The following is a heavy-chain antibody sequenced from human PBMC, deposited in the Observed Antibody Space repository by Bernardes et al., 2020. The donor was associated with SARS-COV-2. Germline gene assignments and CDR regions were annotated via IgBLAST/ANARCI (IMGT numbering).Heavy chain of an antibody. Sequence: SETLSLTCAVSGDSITGYSWWSWVRQSPEKGLEWIGEVHHNGYSNYNPSLKSRVTFLLDKSKNQFSLRLSSVTAADTAFYYCVSNGYYSLDYWSQGTLVTVSS. CDR1: GDSITGYSW. D-gene: IGHD1-1*01. CDR3: VSNGYYSLDY. V-gene: IGHV4-4*02. CDR2: VHHNGYS. J-gene: IGHJ4*02.